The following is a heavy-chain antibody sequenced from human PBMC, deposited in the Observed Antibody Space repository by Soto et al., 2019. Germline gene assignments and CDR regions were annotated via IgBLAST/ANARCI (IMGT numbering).Heavy chain of an antibody. CDR3: ARHIAARGHSDYYYYYGMDV. J-gene: IGHJ6*02. CDR2: IDPSDSYT. CDR1: GYSFTSYW. D-gene: IGHD6-6*01. Sequence: PGESLKISCKGSGYSFTSYWISWVRQMPGKGLEWMGRIDPSDSYTNYSPSFQGHVTISADKSISTAYLQWSSLKASDTAMYYCARHIAARGHSDYYYYYGMDVWGQGTTVTVSS. V-gene: IGHV5-10-1*01.